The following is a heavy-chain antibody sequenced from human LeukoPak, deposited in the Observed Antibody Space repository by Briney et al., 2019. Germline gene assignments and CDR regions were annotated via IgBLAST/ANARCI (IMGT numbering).Heavy chain of an antibody. V-gene: IGHV2-5*02. J-gene: IGHJ3*01. CDR2: MYWDDES. CDR1: GVSLSTSGVG. D-gene: IGHD5-18*01. CDR3: AHSQVFSYGSSPAAYDL. Sequence: ESGPTLVKPTQTLTLTCSLSGVSLSTSGVGVGWIRQPPGKALEWRALMYWDDESRYRPSLKSRLTIDKDTSKHQVVLTFTNIDPVDTAPYHSAHSQVFSYGSSPAAYDLWGLGMLVTVSS.